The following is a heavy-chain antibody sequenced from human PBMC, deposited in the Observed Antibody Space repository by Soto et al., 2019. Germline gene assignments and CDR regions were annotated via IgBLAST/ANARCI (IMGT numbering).Heavy chain of an antibody. Sequence: GASVKVSCKASGGTFSSYAISWVRQAPGQGLEWMGGIIPIFGTANYAQKFQGRVTITADESTSTAYMELSSLRSEDTAVYYCARRGPRGSGSPGYYGMDVWGQGTTVTVSS. CDR1: GGTFSSYA. J-gene: IGHJ6*02. D-gene: IGHD1-26*01. CDR2: IIPIFGTA. CDR3: ARRGPRGSGSPGYYGMDV. V-gene: IGHV1-69*13.